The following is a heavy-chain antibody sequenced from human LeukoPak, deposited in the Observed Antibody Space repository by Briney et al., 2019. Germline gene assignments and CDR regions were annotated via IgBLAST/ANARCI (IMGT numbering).Heavy chain of an antibody. V-gene: IGHV4-61*05. D-gene: IGHD1-14*01. J-gene: IGHJ2*01. Sequence: SETLSPTCTVSGGSISSSSYYWGWIRQPPGKGLEWIGYIYYSGSTNYNPSLKSRVTISVDTSKNQFSLKLSSVTAADTAVYYCARWEPRHWYFDLWGRGTLVTVSS. CDR2: IYYSGST. CDR3: ARWEPRHWYFDL. CDR1: GGSISSSSYY.